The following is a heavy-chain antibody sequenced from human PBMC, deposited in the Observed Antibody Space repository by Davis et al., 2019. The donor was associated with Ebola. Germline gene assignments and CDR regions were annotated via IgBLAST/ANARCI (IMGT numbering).Heavy chain of an antibody. V-gene: IGHV2-5*02. CDR1: GFSLSPTGGG. D-gene: IGHD6-19*01. J-gene: IGHJ4*02. CDR3: AHSSGWH. Sequence: SGPTLVKPPQTLTLTCTFSGFSLSPTGGGVGWIRQPPGKALEWLALIYWDDDKRYSPSLKSRLTVTKDTSKNQVVLTMTNMDPVDTATYYCAHSSGWHWGQGTLVTVSS. CDR2: IYWDDDK.